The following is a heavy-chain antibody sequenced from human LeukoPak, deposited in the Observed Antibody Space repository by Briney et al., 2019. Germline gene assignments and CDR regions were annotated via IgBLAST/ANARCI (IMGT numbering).Heavy chain of an antibody. Sequence: PSETLSLTCTVSGGSISSGSCYWRWIRQPAGKGLEWIGRIYTSGSTNYNPSLKSRVTISIDTSKNQFSLKLNSVTAADTAVYYCARESSGWYGVDYWAQGTLVTVSS. CDR2: IYTSGST. J-gene: IGHJ4*02. D-gene: IGHD6-19*01. CDR3: ARESSGWYGVDY. CDR1: GGSISSGSCY. V-gene: IGHV4-61*02.